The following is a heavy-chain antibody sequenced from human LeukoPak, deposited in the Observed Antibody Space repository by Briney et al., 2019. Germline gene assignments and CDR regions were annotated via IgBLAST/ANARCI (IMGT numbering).Heavy chain of an antibody. CDR1: GYSFTSYW. CDR3: ARQKDSSGYYFRTELYFDY. Sequence: PGESLKISCKGSGYSFTSYWIGWVRQMPGKGLEWMGIIYPGDSDTRYSPSFQGQVTISADKSISTAYLQWSSLKASDTAMYYCARQKDSSGYYFRTELYFDYWGQGTLVTVSS. CDR2: IYPGDSDT. J-gene: IGHJ4*02. D-gene: IGHD3-22*01. V-gene: IGHV5-51*01.